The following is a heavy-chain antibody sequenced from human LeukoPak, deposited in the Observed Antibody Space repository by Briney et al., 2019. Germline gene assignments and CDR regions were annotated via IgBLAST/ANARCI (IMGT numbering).Heavy chain of an antibody. D-gene: IGHD5-18*01. CDR3: AKTGTGYTYGFDY. CDR2: ISGSGIST. Sequence: PGGSLRLSCAASGFTFTTYAMSWVRQAPEKGLEWVSTISGSGISTYYADSVKGRFTISRDNSKNMVHLQMNSLRAEDPAVYYCAKTGTGYTYGFDYWGQGTLVTVSS. CDR1: GFTFTTYA. J-gene: IGHJ4*02. V-gene: IGHV3-23*01.